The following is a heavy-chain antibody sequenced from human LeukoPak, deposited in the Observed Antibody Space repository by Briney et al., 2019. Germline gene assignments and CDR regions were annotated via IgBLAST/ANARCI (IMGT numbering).Heavy chain of an antibody. CDR2: ISSSGSTI. J-gene: IGHJ4*02. D-gene: IGHD3-22*01. CDR3: ARDRSYYDSSGYY. CDR1: GFTFSSYE. V-gene: IGHV3-48*03. Sequence: GGSLRLSCAASGFTFSSYEMNWVRQAPGKGLEWVSYISSSGSTIYYADSVKGRFTISRDNAKNSLYLQMNSLRAKDTAVYYCARDRSYYDSSGYYWGQGALVTVSS.